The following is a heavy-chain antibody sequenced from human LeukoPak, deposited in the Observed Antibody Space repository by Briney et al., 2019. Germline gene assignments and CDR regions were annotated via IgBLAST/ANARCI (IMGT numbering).Heavy chain of an antibody. CDR3: AREKPSITMVRGDIFDY. Sequence: ASVKVSCKASGYTFTGYYMHWVRQAPGQGLEWMGWINPNSGGTNYAQRFQGRVTMTRETSISTAYMELSRLRSDDTAVYYCAREKPSITMVRGDIFDYWGQGTLVTVSS. D-gene: IGHD3-10*01. CDR2: INPNSGGT. CDR1: GYTFTGYY. J-gene: IGHJ4*02. V-gene: IGHV1-2*02.